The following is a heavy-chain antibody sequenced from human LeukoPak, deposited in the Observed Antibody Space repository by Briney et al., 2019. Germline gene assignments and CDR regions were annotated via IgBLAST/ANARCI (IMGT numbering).Heavy chain of an antibody. CDR3: AKDRGAFLAAAGRDFDY. Sequence: GGSLRLSCAASGFTFDDYAMHWVRQAPGEGLEWVSGISWNSGSIGYADSVKGRFTISRDNAKSSLYLQMNSLRAEDTALYYCAKDRGAFLAAAGRDFDYWGQGTLVTVSS. J-gene: IGHJ4*02. CDR1: GFTFDDYA. CDR2: ISWNSGSI. D-gene: IGHD6-13*01. V-gene: IGHV3-9*01.